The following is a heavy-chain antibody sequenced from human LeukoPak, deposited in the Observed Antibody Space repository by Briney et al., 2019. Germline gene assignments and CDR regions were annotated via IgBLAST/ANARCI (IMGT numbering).Heavy chain of an antibody. CDR3: AHCLSITMVRGPSYYFDY. D-gene: IGHD3-10*01. V-gene: IGHV2-5*02. CDR1: GFSLSTSGVG. J-gene: IGHJ4*02. CDR2: IYWDDDK. Sequence: SGPTLVKPTQTLTLTCTFSGFSLSTSGVGVGWIRQPPGKALEWLALIYWDDDKRNSPSLKSRLTITKDTSKNQVVLTMTNMDPVDPATYYCAHCLSITMVRGPSYYFDYWGQGTLVTVSS.